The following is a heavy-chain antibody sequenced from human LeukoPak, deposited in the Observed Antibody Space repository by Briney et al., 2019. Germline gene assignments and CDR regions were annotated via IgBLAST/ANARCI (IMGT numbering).Heavy chain of an antibody. J-gene: IGHJ4*02. V-gene: IGHV3-23*01. Sequence: GSLRLSCAASGFTFSSYAMSWVRQAPGKGLEWVSSIRTSGGNIYYADSVKGRFTISRDNSKNTAYLQMNSLRAEDTAVYYCAKYYYGSGSSPLNFDYWGQGTLVTVSS. D-gene: IGHD3-10*01. CDR3: AKYYYGSGSSPLNFDY. CDR2: IRTSGGNI. CDR1: GFTFSSYA.